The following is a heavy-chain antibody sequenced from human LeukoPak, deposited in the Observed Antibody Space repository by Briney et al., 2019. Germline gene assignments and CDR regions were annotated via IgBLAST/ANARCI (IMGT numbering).Heavy chain of an antibody. CDR3: ARSSGWYHRGPDYYYYYMDV. V-gene: IGHV3-21*01. CDR2: ISSTSSYI. D-gene: IGHD6-19*01. CDR1: GFIFNSHS. Sequence: GGSLRLSCAASGFIFNSHSMNWVRQAPGKGLEWVSSISSTSSYIYYADSVKSRFTISRDNAKNSLYLQMNSLRAEDTAVYYCARSSGWYHRGPDYYYYYMDVWGKWTTVTVS. J-gene: IGHJ6*03.